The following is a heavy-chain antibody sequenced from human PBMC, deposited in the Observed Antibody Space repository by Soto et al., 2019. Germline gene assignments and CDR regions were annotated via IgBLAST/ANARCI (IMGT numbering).Heavy chain of an antibody. CDR1: GFTFTSSA. CDR2: IVVGSGNT. Sequence: GASVKVSCKASGFTFTSSAVQWVRRARGQRLEWIGWIVVGSGNTNYAQKFQERVTITRDMSTSTAYMELSSLRSEDTAVYYCAAASVSETRYYYYGMDVWGQGXTVTVSS. D-gene: IGHD3-10*01. J-gene: IGHJ6*02. V-gene: IGHV1-58*01. CDR3: AAASVSETRYYYYGMDV.